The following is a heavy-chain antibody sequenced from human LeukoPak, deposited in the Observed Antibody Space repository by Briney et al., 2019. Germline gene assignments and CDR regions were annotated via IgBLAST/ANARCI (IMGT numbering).Heavy chain of an antibody. D-gene: IGHD6-19*01. CDR2: ISSSGSTI. CDR1: GFTFSDYY. J-gene: IGHJ6*03. CDR3: ARGAQPKTEYNSGWYFYYYYMDV. Sequence: PGGSLRLSCAASGFTFSDYYMSWIRQAPGKGLEWVSYISSSGSTIYYADSVKGRFTISRDNAKNSLYLQMNSLRAEDTAVYYCARGAQPKTEYNSGWYFYYYYMDVWGKGTTVTISS. V-gene: IGHV3-11*01.